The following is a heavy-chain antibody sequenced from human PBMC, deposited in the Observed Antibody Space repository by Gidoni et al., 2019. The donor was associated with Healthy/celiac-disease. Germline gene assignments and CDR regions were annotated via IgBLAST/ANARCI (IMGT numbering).Heavy chain of an antibody. D-gene: IGHD6-13*01. J-gene: IGHJ2*01. V-gene: IGHV3-64*01. Sequence: EVQLVESGGGLVQPGGSLRLSCAASGFPFSSYSMHWVRQAPGKGLEYVSAISSNGGSTYYANSVKGRFTISRDNSKNTLYLQTGSLRAEDMAVYYCARIAAAGRRTYWYFDLWGRGTLVTVSS. CDR3: ARIAAAGRRTYWYFDL. CDR2: ISSNGGST. CDR1: GFPFSSYS.